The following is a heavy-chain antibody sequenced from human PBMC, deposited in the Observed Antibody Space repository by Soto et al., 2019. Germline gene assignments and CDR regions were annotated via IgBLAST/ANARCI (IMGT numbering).Heavy chain of an antibody. CDR1: GGTFSSYT. Sequence: QVQLVQSGAEVKKPGSSVKVSCKASGGTFSSYTISWVRQAPGQGLEWMGRIIAILGIANYAQKFQGRVTITADKSTSTAYMELSSLRSEDTAVYYCASGRDFEGAFDIWGQGTMVTVSS. CDR2: IIAILGIA. CDR3: ASGRDFEGAFDI. V-gene: IGHV1-69*02. D-gene: IGHD3-9*01. J-gene: IGHJ3*02.